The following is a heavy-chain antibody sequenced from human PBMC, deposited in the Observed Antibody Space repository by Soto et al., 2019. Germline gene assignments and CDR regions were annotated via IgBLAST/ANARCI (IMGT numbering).Heavy chain of an antibody. V-gene: IGHV1-69*13. Sequence: ASVKVSCKASGYTFTSYGISWVRQAPGQGLEWMGGIIPIFGTANYAQKFQGRVTITADESTSTAYMELSSLRSEDTAVYYCALHYGSGSNYYYYGMEVWGQGTTVTVSS. CDR2: IIPIFGTA. J-gene: IGHJ6*02. CDR1: GYTFTSYG. D-gene: IGHD3-10*01. CDR3: ALHYGSGSNYYYYGMEV.